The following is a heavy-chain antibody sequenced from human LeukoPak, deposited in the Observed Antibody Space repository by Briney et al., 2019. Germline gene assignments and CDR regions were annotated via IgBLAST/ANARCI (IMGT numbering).Heavy chain of an antibody. CDR2: IYYSGST. J-gene: IGHJ5*02. CDR3: ARGGLRFGFDT. V-gene: IGHV4-30-4*08. CDR1: GGSLSSGDYY. Sequence: SQTLSLTCTVSGGSLSSGDYYWSWIRQPPGKGLEWIGYIYYSGSTYYNPSLKSRVTISVDTSKNQFSLKLTSGTAADTAVYYCARGGLRFGFDTWGQGTLVTVSS. D-gene: IGHD3-3*01.